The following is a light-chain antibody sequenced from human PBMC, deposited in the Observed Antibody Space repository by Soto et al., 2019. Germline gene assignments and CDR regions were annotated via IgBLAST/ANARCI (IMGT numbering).Light chain of an antibody. Sequence: EIVMTQSPATLAVSPGERAALSCRASQSVSSNFAWYQQKPGQAPRLLIYGASSRATGTPARFSGSGSGTELPLTISSLQSEYLAVYYCQQYNNWPYTFGLGTKLEMK. CDR2: GAS. CDR1: QSVSSN. J-gene: IGKJ2*01. CDR3: QQYNNWPYT. V-gene: IGKV3-15*01.